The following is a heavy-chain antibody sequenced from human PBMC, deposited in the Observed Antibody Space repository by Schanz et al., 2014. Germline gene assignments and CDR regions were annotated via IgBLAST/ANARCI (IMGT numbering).Heavy chain of an antibody. Sequence: EVQLVESGGGLVKPGGSLTLSCAASGFTFSSYLMSWVRQAPGKGLEWVSGIGGSGGSTDYADSVKGRFTISRDNSKNLVVLQMNSLRVDDTAVYYCTKEDATALWYFEHWGQGTLVTVSS. J-gene: IGHJ4*02. D-gene: IGHD6-13*01. CDR1: GFTFSSYL. CDR3: TKEDATALWYFEH. CDR2: IGGSGGST. V-gene: IGHV3-23*04.